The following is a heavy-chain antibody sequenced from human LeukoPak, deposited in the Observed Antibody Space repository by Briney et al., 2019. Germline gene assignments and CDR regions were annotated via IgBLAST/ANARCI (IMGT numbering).Heavy chain of an antibody. CDR2: ISGSGGST. CDR1: GFTFSSYA. J-gene: IGHJ4*02. CDR3: AKTAPLYYDSSSPFDY. V-gene: IGHV3-23*01. Sequence: SGGSLRLSCAASGFTFSSYAMSWVRQAPGKGLEWVSAISGSGGSTYYADSVKGRFTISRDNSKNTLYLQMNSLRAEDTAVYYCAKTAPLYYDSSSPFDYWGQGTLVTVSS. D-gene: IGHD3-22*01.